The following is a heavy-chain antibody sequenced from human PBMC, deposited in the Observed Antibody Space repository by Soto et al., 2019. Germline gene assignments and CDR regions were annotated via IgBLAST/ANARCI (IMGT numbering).Heavy chain of an antibody. CDR2: IYYSGST. CDR1: GGSISSYY. J-gene: IGHJ3*02. Sequence: SETLSRTCTVSGGSISSYYWSWIRQPPGKGLEWIGYIYYSGSTNYNPSLKSRVTISVDTSKNQFSLKLSSVTAADTAVYYCAREVNSRDTAMPYDAFDIWGQGTMVTVSS. CDR3: AREVNSRDTAMPYDAFDI. V-gene: IGHV4-59*01. D-gene: IGHD5-18*01.